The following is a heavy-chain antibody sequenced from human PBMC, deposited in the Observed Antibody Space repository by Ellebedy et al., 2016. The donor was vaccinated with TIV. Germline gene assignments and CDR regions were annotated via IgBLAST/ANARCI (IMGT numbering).Heavy chain of an antibody. CDR2: INYSGST. CDR1: GDSISSFY. CDR3: ARGGFCSSTSCYLRWFDP. Sequence: SETLSLTXTVSGDSISSFYWSWIRQPAGKGLEWIGYINYSGSTNYNASLKSRVSILVDTSKNQFSLKLSSVTAADTAVYYCARGGFCSSTSCYLRWFDPWGQGTLVTVSS. D-gene: IGHD2-2*01. V-gene: IGHV4-59*12. J-gene: IGHJ5*02.